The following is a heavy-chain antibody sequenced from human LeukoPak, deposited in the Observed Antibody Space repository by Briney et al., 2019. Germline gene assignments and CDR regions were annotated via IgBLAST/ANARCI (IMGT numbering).Heavy chain of an antibody. CDR3: AKAPGIRGGATFYFDY. Sequence: GGSLRLSCAASGFTFSSYAMGWVRQAPGKGLEWVSAISGSGGSTYYADSVKGRFTISRDNSKNTLYLQMNSLRAEDTAVYYCAKAPGIRGGATFYFDYWGQGTLVTVSS. CDR1: GFTFSSYA. V-gene: IGHV3-23*01. D-gene: IGHD1-26*01. J-gene: IGHJ4*02. CDR2: ISGSGGST.